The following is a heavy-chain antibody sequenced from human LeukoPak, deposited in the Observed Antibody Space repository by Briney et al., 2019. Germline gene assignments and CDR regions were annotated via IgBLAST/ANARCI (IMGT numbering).Heavy chain of an antibody. Sequence: PSETLSLTCAVYGGSFSGYYWSWIRQPPGKGLEWIGEINHSGSTNYNPSLKSRVTISVDTSKNQFSLKLSSVTAADTAVYYCASAPRSARGISTGYVDYWGQGTLVTVSS. D-gene: IGHD3-9*01. V-gene: IGHV4-34*01. CDR1: GGSFSGYY. CDR3: ASAPRSARGISTGYVDY. J-gene: IGHJ4*02. CDR2: INHSGST.